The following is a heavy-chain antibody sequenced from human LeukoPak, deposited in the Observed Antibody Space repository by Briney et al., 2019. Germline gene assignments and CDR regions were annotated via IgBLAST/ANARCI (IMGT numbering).Heavy chain of an antibody. CDR1: GFTFKGYP. CDR2: IWYDGSNK. CDR3: AREKYCSGDSCYSFDC. D-gene: IGHD2-15*01. Sequence: GGSLRLSCAASGFTFKGYPIHWVPHAPGKGLEWVAGIWYDGSNKYYAESVKGRFTISRDNSKNSLYLQMNSLRAEDTAVYYCAREKYCSGDSCYSFDCWGQGTLVTVSS. V-gene: IGHV3-33*08. J-gene: IGHJ4*02.